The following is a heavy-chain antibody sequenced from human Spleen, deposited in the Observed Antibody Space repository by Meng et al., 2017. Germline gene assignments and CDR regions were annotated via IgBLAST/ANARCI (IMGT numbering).Heavy chain of an antibody. D-gene: IGHD6-19*01. CDR2: IGHSGFT. V-gene: IGHV4-39*01. J-gene: IGHJ5*02. Sequence: QPQLQESGPGLVRPSGALYLTCSVPGGSISTSGNYWGWIRQPPGKGLEWNGSIGHSGFTYYTPSLKSRVTVSIDTSRNQFSLWLTSVTAADTAVYYCVRSSAWVRTGFDPWGQGTLVTVSS. CDR1: GGSISTSGNY. CDR3: VRSSAWVRTGFDP.